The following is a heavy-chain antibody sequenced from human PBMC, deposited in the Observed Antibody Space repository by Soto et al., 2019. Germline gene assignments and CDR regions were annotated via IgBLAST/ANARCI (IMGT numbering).Heavy chain of an antibody. D-gene: IGHD3-9*01. CDR3: ATDYDILTVYSDAFDI. CDR1: GFTFSSYA. CDR2: ISGSGGST. Sequence: GGSLRLSCAASGFTFSSYAMSWVRQAPGKGLEWVSAISGSGGSTYYADSVKGRFTISRDNSKNTLYLQMNSLRAEDTAVYYCATDYDILTVYSDAFDIWGQGTMVTVSS. V-gene: IGHV3-23*01. J-gene: IGHJ3*02.